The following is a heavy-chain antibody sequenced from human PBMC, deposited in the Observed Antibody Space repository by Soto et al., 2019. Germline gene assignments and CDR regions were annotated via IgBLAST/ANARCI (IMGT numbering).Heavy chain of an antibody. CDR1: GGTFSSYT. CDR2: IIPILGIA. CDR3: AIYDILTGYYPNWFDP. Sequence: SVKVSCKASGGTFSSYTISWVRQAPGQGLEWMGRIIPILGIANYAQKFQGRVTITADKSTSTAYMELSSLRSEDTAVYYCAIYDILTGYYPNWFDPWGQGTLVTVSS. J-gene: IGHJ5*02. D-gene: IGHD3-9*01. V-gene: IGHV1-69*02.